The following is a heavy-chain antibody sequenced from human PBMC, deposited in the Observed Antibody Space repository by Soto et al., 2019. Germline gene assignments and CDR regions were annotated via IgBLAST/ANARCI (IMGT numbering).Heavy chain of an antibody. V-gene: IGHV3-15*07. CDR3: TTDIVVVPAAPYETDYYYYGMDV. CDR2: IKSKTDGGTT. CDR1: GFTFSNAW. J-gene: IGHJ6*02. D-gene: IGHD2-2*01. Sequence: GGSLRLSCAASGFTFSNAWMNWVRQAPGKGLEWVGRIKSKTDGGTTDYAAPGKGRFTISRDDSKNTLYLQMNSLKTEDTAVYYCTTDIVVVPAAPYETDYYYYGMDVWGQGTTVTVSS.